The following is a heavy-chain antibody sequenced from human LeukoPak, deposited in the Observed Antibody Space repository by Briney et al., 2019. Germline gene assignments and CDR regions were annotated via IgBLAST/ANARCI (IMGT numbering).Heavy chain of an antibody. J-gene: IGHJ3*02. Sequence: PGGSLRLSCAASGFTVSSSYMTWVRQAPGKGLEWVSVIYNGGNTYYADSVKGRFTISRDNSKNTLYLQMNSLRAEDTAMYYCARYPVGAGLPDALDIWGQGTVVTVSS. CDR2: IYNGGNT. CDR1: GFTVSSSY. V-gene: IGHV3-66*01. CDR3: ARYPVGAGLPDALDI. D-gene: IGHD1-26*01.